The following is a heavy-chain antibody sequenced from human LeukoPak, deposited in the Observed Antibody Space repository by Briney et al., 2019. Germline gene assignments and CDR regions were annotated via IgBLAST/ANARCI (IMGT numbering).Heavy chain of an antibody. D-gene: IGHD6-19*01. CDR3: GRIGPYSSGWAYYFDC. V-gene: IGHV3-7*01. CDR2: IKQDGSEK. J-gene: IGHJ4*02. Sequence: PGGSLRLSCAASGFTFSSYWMSWVRRPPGKGLEGGVNIKQDGSEKYYVDSVKGRFPISRGNAKNSLYLQRNSWRAEDTALYSWGRIGPYSSGWAYYFDCWGERTLVTVSS. CDR1: GFTFSSYW.